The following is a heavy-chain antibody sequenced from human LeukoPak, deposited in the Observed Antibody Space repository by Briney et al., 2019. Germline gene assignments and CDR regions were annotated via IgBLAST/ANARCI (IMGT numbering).Heavy chain of an antibody. Sequence: GGSLRLSCAASGFTFSNAWMSWVRQAPGKGLEWVGRIKSKTDGGTTDYAAPVKGRFTISRDDSKNTLYLQMNSLKTEDTAVYYCTTRSKRVVVAAVYWGQGTLVTVSP. CDR3: TTRSKRVVVAAVY. D-gene: IGHD2-15*01. CDR2: IKSKTDGGTT. J-gene: IGHJ4*02. V-gene: IGHV3-15*01. CDR1: GFTFSNAW.